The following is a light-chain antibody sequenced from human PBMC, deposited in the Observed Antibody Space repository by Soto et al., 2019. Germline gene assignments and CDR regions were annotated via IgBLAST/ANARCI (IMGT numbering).Light chain of an antibody. CDR2: GAS. CDR1: QSVSSNY. V-gene: IGKV3-20*01. Sequence: ETVLTQSPGTLSLSPGERATLSCRASQSVSSNYLVWYQQKPGQAPRLLIYGASSRATGIPDRFSGSGSGTDFTVTISRLESEDSAVYFCQQHSSPPGAFGQGNKVEIK. J-gene: IGKJ1*01. CDR3: QQHSSPPGA.